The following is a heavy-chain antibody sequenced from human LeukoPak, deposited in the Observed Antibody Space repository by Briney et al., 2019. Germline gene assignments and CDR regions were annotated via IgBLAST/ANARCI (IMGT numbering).Heavy chain of an antibody. Sequence: PGGSLRLSCAASGFTVSTNYMTWVRQAPGKGLDWVSVIYSGGTTYYADSVKGRFTISRDNSKNTLYLQMNSLRAEDTAVYYCARDPRAMTVMKAFDIWGQGTMVTVSS. V-gene: IGHV3-66*02. CDR1: GFTVSTNY. CDR3: ARDPRAMTVMKAFDI. D-gene: IGHD2-2*01. CDR2: IYSGGTT. J-gene: IGHJ3*02.